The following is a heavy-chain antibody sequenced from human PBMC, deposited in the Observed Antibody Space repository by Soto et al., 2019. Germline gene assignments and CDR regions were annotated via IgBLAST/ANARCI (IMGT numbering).Heavy chain of an antibody. Sequence: GGSLRLSCAASGFTFSSYAMSWVRQAPGKGLEWVSAISGSGGSTYYADSVKGRFTISRDNSKNTLYLQMNSLRAEDTAVYYCAKDDLATVVTPTSPEGGRSPVGDYWGQGTLVTVSS. CDR1: GFTFSSYA. CDR2: ISGSGGST. D-gene: IGHD2-21*02. J-gene: IGHJ4*02. V-gene: IGHV3-23*01. CDR3: AKDDLATVVTPTSPEGGRSPVGDY.